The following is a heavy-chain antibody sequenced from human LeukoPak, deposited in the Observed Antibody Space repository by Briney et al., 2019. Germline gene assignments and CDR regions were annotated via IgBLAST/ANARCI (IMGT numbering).Heavy chain of an antibody. Sequence: SPSETLSLTCTVSGGSISSYYWSWIRQPPGKGLEWIGYIYYSGSTNYNPSLKSRVTISVDTSKNQFSLKLSPATAADTAVYYCARGGAVADPRGQGTLVTVSS. V-gene: IGHV4-59*01. CDR3: ARGGAVADP. CDR1: GGSISSYY. J-gene: IGHJ5*02. CDR2: IYYSGST. D-gene: IGHD6-19*01.